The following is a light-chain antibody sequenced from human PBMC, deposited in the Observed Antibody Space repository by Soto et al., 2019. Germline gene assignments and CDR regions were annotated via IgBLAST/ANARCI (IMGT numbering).Light chain of an antibody. CDR1: QSVNNN. J-gene: IGKJ1*01. CDR2: GAS. V-gene: IGKV3-20*01. CDR3: QQYGSSPTT. Sequence: EIVITQSPFTLSVSPGERATLSCTASQSVNNNVAWYQQKPGHTPRLLIYGASTRATGIPDRFSGSGSGTDFTLTISTLEPEDFAVYYCQQYGSSPTTFGQGTKVDIK.